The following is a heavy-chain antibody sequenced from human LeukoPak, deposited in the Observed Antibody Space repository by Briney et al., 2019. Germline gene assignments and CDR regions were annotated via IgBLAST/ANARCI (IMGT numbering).Heavy chain of an antibody. CDR3: ARVRLADERAWAY. J-gene: IGHJ4*02. CDR1: GYTFSDLY. V-gene: IGHV1-2*02. Sequence: ASVKVSCKASGYTFSDLYIHWVRQAPGQGLEYVGWITPKSGDTYSPQRFQGRVTMTRDASISTAYMELSSLRSDDTAVYFCARVRLADERAWAYWGQGTLVTVSS. D-gene: IGHD3-3*02. CDR2: ITPKSGDT.